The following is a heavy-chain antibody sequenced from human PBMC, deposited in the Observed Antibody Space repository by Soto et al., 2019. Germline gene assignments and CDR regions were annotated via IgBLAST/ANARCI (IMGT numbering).Heavy chain of an antibody. CDR1: GYSFTSYG. J-gene: IGHJ6*02. D-gene: IGHD5-18*01. CDR2: ISPYNGRT. Sequence: QVHLVQSGSDVEKPGASVKVSCKASGYSFTSYGIGWVRQVPGQGPEWMGWISPYNGRTNYAQSVKGRVVMTTDISTNTVYLELRSLRSDDSAIYYCGRCRTDSYAMDVWGQGTLVTVSS. CDR3: GRCRTDSYAMDV. V-gene: IGHV1-18*01.